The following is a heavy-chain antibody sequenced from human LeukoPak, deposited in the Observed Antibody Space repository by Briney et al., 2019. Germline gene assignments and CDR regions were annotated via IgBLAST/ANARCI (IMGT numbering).Heavy chain of an antibody. J-gene: IGHJ3*02. Sequence: GASVKVSCKASGYTFTSYDINWVRQATGQGLEWMGWMNPNSGNIGYAQKFQGRVTMTRNTSISTAYMELSSLRSEDTAVYYCARVMWLPTDAFDIWGQGTMVTVSS. D-gene: IGHD3-22*01. CDR3: ARVMWLPTDAFDI. CDR1: GYTFTSYD. V-gene: IGHV1-8*01. CDR2: MNPNSGNI.